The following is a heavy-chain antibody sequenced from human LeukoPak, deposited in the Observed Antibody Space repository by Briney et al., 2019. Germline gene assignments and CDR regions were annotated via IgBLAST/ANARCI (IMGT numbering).Heavy chain of an antibody. CDR1: GYTFTSYD. CDR2: MNPNSGNT. Sequence: ASVKVSCKASGYTFTSYDINWVRQATGQGLEWMGWMNPNSGNTGYAQKFQGRVTMTRNTSISTAYTELSSLRSEDTAVYYCARASIAAAGTPWDYWGQGTLVTVSS. CDR3: ARASIAAAGTPWDY. J-gene: IGHJ4*02. D-gene: IGHD6-13*01. V-gene: IGHV1-8*01.